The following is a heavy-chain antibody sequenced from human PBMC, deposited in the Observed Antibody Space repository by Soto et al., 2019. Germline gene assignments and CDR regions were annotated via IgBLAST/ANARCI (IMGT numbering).Heavy chain of an antibody. CDR3: AREHDFRSGYRVDP. J-gene: IGHJ5*02. V-gene: IGHV4-30-4*01. D-gene: IGHD3-3*01. CDR1: GGSISSGDYY. CDR2: IYYSGST. Sequence: SETLSLTCTVSGGSISSGDYYWSWIRQPPGKGLEWIGYIYYSGSTYYNPSLKSRVTISVDTSKNQFSLKLSSVTAADTAVYYCAREHDFRSGYRVDPWGQGTLVTVSS.